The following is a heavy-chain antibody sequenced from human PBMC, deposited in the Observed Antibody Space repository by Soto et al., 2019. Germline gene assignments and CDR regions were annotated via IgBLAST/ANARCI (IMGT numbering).Heavy chain of an antibody. J-gene: IGHJ4*02. Sequence: GGSLRLSCAASGFTFSSYAMHWVRQAPGKGLEWVAVISYDGSNKYYADSVKGRFTISRDNSKNTLYLQMNSLRAEDTAVYYCAAQWLADFDYWGQGTLVTVSS. V-gene: IGHV3-30-3*01. CDR1: GFTFSSYA. CDR2: ISYDGSNK. CDR3: AAQWLADFDY. D-gene: IGHD6-19*01.